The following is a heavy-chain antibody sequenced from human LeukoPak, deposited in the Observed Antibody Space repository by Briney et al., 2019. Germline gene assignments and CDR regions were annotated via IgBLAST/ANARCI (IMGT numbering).Heavy chain of an antibody. D-gene: IGHD4-17*01. Sequence: ASVKVSCKASGYTFTRYYMHWVRQAPGQGLEWMGIINPGGGSTSYAQKFQGRVTMTRDTSTSTVYMELSSLRSEDTAVYYRARDSYGDYYFDYWGQGTLVTVSS. CDR2: INPGGGST. V-gene: IGHV1-46*01. CDR3: ARDSYGDYYFDY. CDR1: GYTFTRYY. J-gene: IGHJ4*02.